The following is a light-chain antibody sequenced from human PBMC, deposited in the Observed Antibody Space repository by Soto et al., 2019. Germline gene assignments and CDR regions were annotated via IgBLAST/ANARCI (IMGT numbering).Light chain of an antibody. CDR3: QQYNNWPPSGYDIAWT. V-gene: IGKV3-15*01. J-gene: IGKJ1*01. Sequence: EIVMTQSPATLSVSPGERATLSCRASQSVSSNLAWYQQKPGQAPRLLIYGASTRATGIPARFSGSGSGTEFTLTISSLQSEDFAVYYCQQYNNWPPSGYDIAWTFGQGTKVEIK. CDR1: QSVSSN. CDR2: GAS.